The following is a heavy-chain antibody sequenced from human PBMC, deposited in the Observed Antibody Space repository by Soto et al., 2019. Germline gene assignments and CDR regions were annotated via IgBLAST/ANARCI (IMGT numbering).Heavy chain of an antibody. CDR3: ARVLTPVYSCTWSKYGLDV. CDR1: GYTFANHA. CDR2: INVGNGNT. V-gene: IGHV1-3*01. Sequence: ASVKVCCKASGYTFANHAIHWVRQAPGQALEWMGWINVGNGNTQYSQRFQGRVTISRDTSASTAYMELSSLRSEDTAVYYCARVLTPVYSCTWSKYGLDVWGLGTTVTVSS. J-gene: IGHJ6*02. D-gene: IGHD6-13*01.